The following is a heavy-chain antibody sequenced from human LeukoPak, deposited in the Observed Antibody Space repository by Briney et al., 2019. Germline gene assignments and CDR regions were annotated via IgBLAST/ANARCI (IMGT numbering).Heavy chain of an antibody. J-gene: IGHJ3*02. CDR3: ARLLDNDSSGDPDTFDM. Sequence: PSETLSLTCSVSGGSISRHFWSWIRNPPGKGLEWIRFLHYNGRTKYNPSLQSRVTISRDTSENNFSLKLTSVTAADTAVYYCARLLDNDSSGDPDTFDMWGQGTVVTVSS. CDR2: LHYNGRT. CDR1: GGSISRHF. V-gene: IGHV4-59*11. D-gene: IGHD3-22*01.